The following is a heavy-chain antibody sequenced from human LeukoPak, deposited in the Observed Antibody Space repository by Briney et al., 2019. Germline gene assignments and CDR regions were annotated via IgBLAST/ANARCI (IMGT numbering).Heavy chain of an antibody. CDR3: AKDWGYGEAGIDF. V-gene: IGHV3-7*04. Sequence: TGGSLILSCAASGFTFSTCWMSWVRQAPGKGLEWVAIIKGDGSEKAYVDSVKGRFSISRDNAENSLYLQMSSLRAEDTAVYYCAKDWGYGEAGIDFWGQGTLVTVSS. CDR2: IKGDGSEK. CDR1: GFTFSTCW. J-gene: IGHJ4*02. D-gene: IGHD6-13*01.